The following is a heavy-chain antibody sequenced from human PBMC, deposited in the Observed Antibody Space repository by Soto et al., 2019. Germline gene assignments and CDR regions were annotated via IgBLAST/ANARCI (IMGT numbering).Heavy chain of an antibody. CDR1: GFTFDDYG. V-gene: IGHV3-20*01. Sequence: EVQLVESGGGVVRPGGSLRLSCAASGFTFDDYGMSWVRQAPGKGLEWVSGSNWNGGSTGYADSVKGRFTISRDNAKNSLYLQMNSLRAEDTALYHCARGPPKYCSGGSCYLYYFDYWGQGTLVTVSS. D-gene: IGHD2-15*01. CDR3: ARGPPKYCSGGSCYLYYFDY. J-gene: IGHJ4*02. CDR2: SNWNGGST.